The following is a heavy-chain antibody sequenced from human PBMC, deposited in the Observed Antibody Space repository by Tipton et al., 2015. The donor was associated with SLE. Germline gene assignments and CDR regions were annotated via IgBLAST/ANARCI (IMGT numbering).Heavy chain of an antibody. D-gene: IGHD6-13*01. Sequence: SLRLSCVGSGFRFDEYAMHWVRQAPGKGLEWVSGISWDSGSIGYADSVRGRLTISRDNSKNTLYLQMNSLRAEDTAVYYCAKGVYSCSDWGQGTLVTVSS. CDR3: AKGVYSCSD. V-gene: IGHV3-9*01. CDR1: GFRFDEYA. CDR2: ISWDSGSI. J-gene: IGHJ4*02.